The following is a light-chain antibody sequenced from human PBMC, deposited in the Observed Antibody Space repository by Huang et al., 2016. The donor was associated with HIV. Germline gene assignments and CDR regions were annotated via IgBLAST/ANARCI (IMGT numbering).Light chain of an antibody. Sequence: EIVLTQSPATLSLSPGERATLSCRASQSVNTFLAWDQQKPGQAPRLLIYDAANRAASVPARFSGSGSGTDYTLTIGSLEPEDFAVYYCQQRSNRPLTFGGGTKVEIK. CDR2: DAA. V-gene: IGKV3-11*01. CDR3: QQRSNRPLT. J-gene: IGKJ4*01. CDR1: QSVNTF.